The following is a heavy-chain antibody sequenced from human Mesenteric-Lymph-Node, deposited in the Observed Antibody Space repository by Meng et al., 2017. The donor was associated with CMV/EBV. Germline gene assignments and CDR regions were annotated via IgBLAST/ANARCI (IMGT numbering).Heavy chain of an antibody. V-gene: IGHV3-30*02. CDR3: TKKTPGTADHFGD. Sequence: SLRLSCAASGFTFISYAMNWVRQAPGKGLDWVAYIRYDGNKKQYADFVKDRFIISRDNSKNTLYLQMDSLKVEDTAFYYCTKKTPGTADHFGDWGQGALVTVSS. CDR2: IRYDGNKK. D-gene: IGHD6-19*01. CDR1: GFTFISYA. J-gene: IGHJ4*02.